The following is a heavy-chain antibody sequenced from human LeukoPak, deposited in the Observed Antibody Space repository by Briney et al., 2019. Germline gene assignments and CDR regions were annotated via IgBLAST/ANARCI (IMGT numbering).Heavy chain of an antibody. J-gene: IGHJ4*02. Sequence: GGSLRLSCAPSGFTFSSYSMNWVRQAPGKGREWVSYICSSSSTIYYADSVKGRFTISRDNSKNTLYLQMNSLRAEDTAVYYCASLDCSSTSCYNRGSDYWGQGTLVTVSS. CDR1: GFTFSSYS. CDR3: ASLDCSSTSCYNRGSDY. V-gene: IGHV3-48*01. CDR2: ICSSSSTI. D-gene: IGHD2-2*02.